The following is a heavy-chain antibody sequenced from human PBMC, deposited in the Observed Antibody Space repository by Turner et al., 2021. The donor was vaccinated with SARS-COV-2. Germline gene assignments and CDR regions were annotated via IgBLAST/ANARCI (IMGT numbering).Heavy chain of an antibody. CDR2: INPNSGGT. CDR3: ARGETIAVAGTQYFDY. Sequence: QVQLVQSGAEVKKPGASVKVSCKASGYTFTGYYMLWARQAPGQGLEWMGWINPNSGGTNYAQRFQGSVTMTRDTSISTAYMELSRLRSDDTAVYYCARGETIAVAGTQYFDYWGQGTLVTVSS. J-gene: IGHJ4*02. D-gene: IGHD6-19*01. CDR1: GYTFTGYY. V-gene: IGHV1-2*02.